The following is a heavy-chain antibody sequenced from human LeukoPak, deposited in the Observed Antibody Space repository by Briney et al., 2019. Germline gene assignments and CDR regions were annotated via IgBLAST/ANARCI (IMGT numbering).Heavy chain of an antibody. CDR1: GGSISGYY. V-gene: IGHV4-59*01. J-gene: IGHJ6*02. D-gene: IGHD3/OR15-3a*01. CDR2: IYYSGST. CDR3: ARGSWTKRNYGMDV. Sequence: SETLSLTCTVSGGSISGYYWSWIRQPPGKGLEWIGYIYYSGSTNYNPSLKSRVTISVDTSKNQFSLKLSSVTAADTAVYYCARGSWTKRNYGMDVWGQGTTVTVSS.